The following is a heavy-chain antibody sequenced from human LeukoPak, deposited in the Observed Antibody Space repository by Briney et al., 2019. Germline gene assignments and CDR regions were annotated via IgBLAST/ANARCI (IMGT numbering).Heavy chain of an antibody. J-gene: IGHJ4*02. CDR2: IYHSGST. V-gene: IGHV4-30-2*01. CDR1: GGSISSGGYY. CDR3: ARFLGDPGYFDY. Sequence: SETLSLTCTVSGGSISSGGYYWSWIRQPPGKGLEWIGYIYHSGSTYYNPSLKSRVTISVDRSKNQFSLKLSSVTAADTAVYYCARFLGDPGYFDYWGQGTLVTVSS. D-gene: IGHD1-26*01.